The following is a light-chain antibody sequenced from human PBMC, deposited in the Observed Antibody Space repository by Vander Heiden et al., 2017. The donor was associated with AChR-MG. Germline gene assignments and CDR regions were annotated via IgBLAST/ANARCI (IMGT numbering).Light chain of an antibody. Sequence: EIVLTQSPATLSLSPGARATLSCTASQTVSIYLAWYQQKPGQAPRLLIYDASNRATGIPARFSGSGSGTDFTLTISSLEPEDFAVYHCQQRSNWPLTFGGGTKVEIK. CDR2: DAS. CDR3: QQRSNWPLT. J-gene: IGKJ4*01. CDR1: QTVSIY. V-gene: IGKV3-11*01.